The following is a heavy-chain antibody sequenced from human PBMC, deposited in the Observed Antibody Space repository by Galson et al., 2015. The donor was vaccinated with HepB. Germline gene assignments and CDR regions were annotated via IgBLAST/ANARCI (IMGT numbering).Heavy chain of an antibody. Sequence: SLRLSCAASGFTFSGSAMHWVRQASGKGLEWVGRIRSKAISYATAYAASVKGRFTISRDDSKNTAYLQMNSLKTEDTAVYYCTRHSGAVASPNWFDPWGQGTLVT. CDR2: IRSKAISYAT. CDR1: GFTFSGSA. V-gene: IGHV3-73*01. J-gene: IGHJ5*02. CDR3: TRHSGAVASPNWFDP. D-gene: IGHD6-19*01.